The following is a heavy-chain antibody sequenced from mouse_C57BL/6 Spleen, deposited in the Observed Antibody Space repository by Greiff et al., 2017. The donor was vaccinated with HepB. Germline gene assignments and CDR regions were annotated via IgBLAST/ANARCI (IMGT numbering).Heavy chain of an antibody. J-gene: IGHJ1*03. Sequence: QVQLQQSGPGLVQPSQSLSITCTVSGFSLTSYGVHWVRQSPGKGLEWLGVIWSGGSTDYNAAFISRLSISKDNSKSQVFFKMNSLQADDTAIYYCARNTPWYFDVWGTGTTVTVSS. CDR2: IWSGGST. CDR1: GFSLTSYG. V-gene: IGHV2-2*01. CDR3: ARNTPWYFDV.